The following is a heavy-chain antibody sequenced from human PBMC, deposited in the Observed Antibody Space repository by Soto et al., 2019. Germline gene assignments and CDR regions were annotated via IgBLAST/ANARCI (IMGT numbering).Heavy chain of an antibody. CDR2: ISAYNGNT. D-gene: IGHD2-2*01. CDR3: TRTPLATAAQYYYYYGMDV. J-gene: IGHJ6*02. Sequence: QVQLVQSGAEVKKPGASVKVSCKASGYTFTSYGISWVRQAPGQGLEWMGWISAYNGNTNYAQKLQGRVTMTTDTSTSTAYMELRSLRSDDSAVSYCTRTPLATAAQYYYYYGMDVWGQGTTVTVSS. CDR1: GYTFTSYG. V-gene: IGHV1-18*01.